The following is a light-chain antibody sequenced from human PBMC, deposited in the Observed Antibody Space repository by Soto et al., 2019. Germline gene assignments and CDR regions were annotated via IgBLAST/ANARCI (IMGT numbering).Light chain of an antibody. CDR1: QTIDRW. J-gene: IGKJ1*01. Sequence: DIQLTQSPSTLSASIGDRVVITCRASQTIDRWLAWYQQRRGLAPKLLIYDASTLESGVPSRFSGSGSETEFTLSISSLKPDDFATYHCQQYADNPTFGQGTTVEVK. V-gene: IGKV1-5*01. CDR2: DAS. CDR3: QQYADNPT.